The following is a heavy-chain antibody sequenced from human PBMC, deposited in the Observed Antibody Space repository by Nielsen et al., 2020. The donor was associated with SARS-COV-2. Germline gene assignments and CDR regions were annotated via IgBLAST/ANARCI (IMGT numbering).Heavy chain of an antibody. CDR1: GFTFDDYG. D-gene: IGHD6-19*01. Sequence: GESLKISCAASGFTFDDYGMSWVRQAPGKGLEWVSGINWNGGSTGYADSVKGRFTISRDNAKNSLYLQMNSLRAEDTALYHCARDSSGWYVDYYYGMDVLGQGTTVTVSS. J-gene: IGHJ6*02. CDR3: ARDSSGWYVDYYYGMDV. V-gene: IGHV3-20*01. CDR2: INWNGGST.